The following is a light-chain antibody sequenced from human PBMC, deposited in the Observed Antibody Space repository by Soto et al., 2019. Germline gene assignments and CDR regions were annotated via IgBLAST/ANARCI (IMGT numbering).Light chain of an antibody. Sequence: DIQMTQSPSTLSASVGDTVTITCRASQSISSRLAWYQQKPGQAPKVLMYDASSLQTGVPSRFSGSGFGTEFTLTISSLQPDDFATYYCKHHYTYLWTFGQGTKVDIK. CDR2: DAS. J-gene: IGKJ1*01. V-gene: IGKV1-5*01. CDR3: KHHYTYLWT. CDR1: QSISSR.